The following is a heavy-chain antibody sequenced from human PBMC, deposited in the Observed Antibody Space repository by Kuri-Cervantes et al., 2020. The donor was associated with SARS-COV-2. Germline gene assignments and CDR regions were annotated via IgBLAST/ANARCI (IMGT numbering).Heavy chain of an antibody. J-gene: IGHJ4*02. D-gene: IGHD1-1*01. Sequence: GESLKISCAASGFTFSGHWIRWVRQAPGKGLVWVSRINPDGSYTNNADSVKGRFTLSRDNAKNMLFLQMNSLRAEDTAVYYCVRDGDHWNFDYWGQGTLVTVSS. CDR2: INPDGSYT. CDR3: VRDGDHWNFDY. V-gene: IGHV3-74*01. CDR1: GFTFSGHW.